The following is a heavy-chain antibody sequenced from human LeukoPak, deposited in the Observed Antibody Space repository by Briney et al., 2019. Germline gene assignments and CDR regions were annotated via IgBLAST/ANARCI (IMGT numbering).Heavy chain of an antibody. CDR2: IYYSGST. V-gene: IGHV4-39*01. J-gene: IGHJ4*02. CDR1: GGSISSSSYY. D-gene: IGHD3-10*01. CDR3: ARSYSFGELPAFDY. Sequence: SGTLSLTCTVSGGSISSSSYYWGWIRQPPGKGLEGIGSIYYSGSTYYNPSLKSRVTISVDTSKNQFSLKLSSVTAADTAVYYCARSYSFGELPAFDYWGQGTLVTVSS.